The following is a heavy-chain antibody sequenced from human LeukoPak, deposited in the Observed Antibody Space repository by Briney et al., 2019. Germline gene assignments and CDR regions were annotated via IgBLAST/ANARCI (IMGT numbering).Heavy chain of an antibody. CDR3: ARSLSDYYDFWSGYPPHMDV. J-gene: IGHJ6*03. CDR2: IYYSGST. CDR1: GYSISSSSYY. Sequence: SETLSLTCTVSGYSISSSSYYWGWIRQPPGKGLEWIGSIYYSGSTYYNPSLKSRVTISVDTSKNQFSLKLSSVTAADTAVYYCARSLSDYYDFWSGYPPHMDVWGKGTTVTVSS. D-gene: IGHD3-3*01. V-gene: IGHV4-39*07.